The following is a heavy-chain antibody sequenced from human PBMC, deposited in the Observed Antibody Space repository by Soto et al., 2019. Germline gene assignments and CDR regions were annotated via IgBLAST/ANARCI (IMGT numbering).Heavy chain of an antibody. D-gene: IGHD1-26*01. J-gene: IGHJ4*02. CDR2: IYHSGST. V-gene: IGHV4-30-2*01. CDR1: GGSISSGGYS. Sequence: PSETLSLTCAVSGGSISSGGYSWGWIRQPPGKGLEWIGYIYHSGSTYYNPSLKSRVTISVDRSKNQFSLKLSSVTAADTAVYYCAGRSGSMNYWGQGTLVTVSS. CDR3: AGRSGSMNY.